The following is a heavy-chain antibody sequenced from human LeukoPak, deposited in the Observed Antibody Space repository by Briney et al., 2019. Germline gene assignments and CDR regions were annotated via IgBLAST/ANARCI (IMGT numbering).Heavy chain of an antibody. J-gene: IGHJ4*02. Sequence: SETLSLTCTVSGDSISGNRYYWGWIHQPPGKGLEWLGSIYYSGSTQYNPSLKSRVTISIDTPKNQFSLKVSSVTAADTAVYYCARYESGSMYDYWGQGTLVTVSS. CDR3: ARYESGSMYDY. CDR1: GDSISGNRYY. CDR2: IYYSGST. V-gene: IGHV4-39*07. D-gene: IGHD3-10*01.